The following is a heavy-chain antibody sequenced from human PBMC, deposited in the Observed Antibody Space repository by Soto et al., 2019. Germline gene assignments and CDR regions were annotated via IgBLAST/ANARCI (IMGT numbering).Heavy chain of an antibody. Sequence: QVQLQESGPGLVKPSGTLSLTCAVSGGSISSGHWWSWVRQPPGKGLEWIGEIYHSGSTNYNPSLKSRVPISVDKSKNPSSLRLSSVTAADTAVYYCARHRAAAAPYYYYYAMDVWGQGTTVTVSS. J-gene: IGHJ6*02. CDR3: ARHRAAAAPYYYYYAMDV. D-gene: IGHD6-13*01. CDR1: GGSISSGHW. CDR2: IYHSGST. V-gene: IGHV4-4*02.